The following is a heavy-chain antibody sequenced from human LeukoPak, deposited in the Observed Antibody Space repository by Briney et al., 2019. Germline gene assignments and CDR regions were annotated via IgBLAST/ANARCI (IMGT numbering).Heavy chain of an antibody. CDR1: GFTFSSYA. CDR2: ISGSGGST. Sequence: PGGSLRLSCAASGFTFSSYAMNWVRQAPGKGLEWVSAISGSGGSTYYADSVKGRFTISRDNSKNTLYLQMNSLRAEDTAVYYCANAPVSGPAKFDYWGQGTLVTVSS. J-gene: IGHJ4*02. CDR3: ANAPVSGPAKFDY. V-gene: IGHV3-23*01. D-gene: IGHD2-15*01.